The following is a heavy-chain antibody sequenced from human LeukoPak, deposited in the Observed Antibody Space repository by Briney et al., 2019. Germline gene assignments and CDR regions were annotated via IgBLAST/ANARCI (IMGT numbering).Heavy chain of an antibody. Sequence: ASVKVSCKASGGTFSSYAISWVRQAPGQGLEWMGGIIPIFGTANYAQKFQGRVTITADESTSTAYMELSSLRSEDTAVYYCARGKPYGSEFPYFDYWGQGTLVTVSS. CDR2: IIPIFGTA. J-gene: IGHJ4*02. D-gene: IGHD3-10*01. CDR3: ARGKPYGSEFPYFDY. V-gene: IGHV1-69*13. CDR1: GGTFSSYA.